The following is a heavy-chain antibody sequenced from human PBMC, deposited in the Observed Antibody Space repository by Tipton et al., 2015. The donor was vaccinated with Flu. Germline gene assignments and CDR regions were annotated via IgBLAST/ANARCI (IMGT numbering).Heavy chain of an antibody. J-gene: IGHJ6*02. CDR1: GGSISSGGYY. V-gene: IGHV4-31*03. D-gene: IGHD5-18*01. CDR2: IYYSGST. Sequence: TLSLTCTVSGGSISSGGYYWSWIRQHPGKGLEWIGYIYYSGSTYYNPSLKSRVTMSVDTSKNQFSLRLSSVTAADTAVYYCARDPSVTSFYYYAMDLWGQGTTVTVSS. CDR3: ARDPSVTSFYYYAMDL.